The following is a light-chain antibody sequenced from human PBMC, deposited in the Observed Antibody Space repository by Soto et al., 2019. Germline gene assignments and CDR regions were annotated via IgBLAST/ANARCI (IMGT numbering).Light chain of an antibody. CDR3: QSYDSSRSGSV. Sequence: QSVLTQPPSVSGAPGQRVTISCTGSTSNIGAPYDVHWYQQLPGTAPKLLIYGNSNRPSGVPDRFSGSKSGTSASLAITGLQAEDEADYYCQSYDSSRSGSVFGGGTKLTVL. CDR1: TSNIGAPYD. J-gene: IGLJ2*01. CDR2: GNS. V-gene: IGLV1-40*01.